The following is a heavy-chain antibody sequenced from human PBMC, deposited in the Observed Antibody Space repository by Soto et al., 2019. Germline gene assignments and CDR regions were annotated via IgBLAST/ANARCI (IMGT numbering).Heavy chain of an antibody. CDR1: GGTFSSYA. V-gene: IGHV1-69*13. CDR2: IIPIFGTA. D-gene: IGHD1-26*01. CDR3: ARATIVGVLLFDC. J-gene: IGHJ4*02. Sequence: GASVKVSCKASGGTFSSYAISWVRQAPGQGLEWMGGIIPIFGTANYAQKFQGRVTITADESTSTAYMELSSLRSEDTAAYYCARATIVGVLLFDCWGQGTLVTVSS.